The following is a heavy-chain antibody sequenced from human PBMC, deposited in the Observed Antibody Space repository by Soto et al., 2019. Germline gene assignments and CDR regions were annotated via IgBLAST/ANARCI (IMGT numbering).Heavy chain of an antibody. J-gene: IGHJ4*02. CDR3: ARISGYDYFDY. Sequence: QVQLQESGPGLVKPSETLSLTCTVSGGSISSYYWSWIRQPPGKGLEWIGYIYYSGSTNYNPSLKIRVTISVDTSKNQFSLKLSSVTAADTAVYYCARISGYDYFDYWGQGTLVTVSS. CDR1: GGSISSYY. CDR2: IYYSGST. V-gene: IGHV4-59*08. D-gene: IGHD5-12*01.